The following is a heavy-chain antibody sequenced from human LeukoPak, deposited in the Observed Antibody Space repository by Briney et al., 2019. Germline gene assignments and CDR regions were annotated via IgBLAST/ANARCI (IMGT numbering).Heavy chain of an antibody. J-gene: IGHJ6*02. Sequence: PSETLSLTCTVSGGSISSYYWSWIRQPPGKGLEWIGYIYYSGSTNYNPSLKSRVTISVDTSKNQFSLKLSSVTAADTAVYYCARLPTIFGVVIGSGYYGMDVWGQGTTVTVSS. D-gene: IGHD3-3*01. CDR2: IYYSGST. CDR1: GGSISSYY. CDR3: ARLPTIFGVVIGSGYYGMDV. V-gene: IGHV4-59*12.